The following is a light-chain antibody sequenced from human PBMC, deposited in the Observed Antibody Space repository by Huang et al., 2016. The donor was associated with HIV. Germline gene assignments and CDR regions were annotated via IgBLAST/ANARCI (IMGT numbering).Light chain of an antibody. Sequence: EIVMTQSPGTLSVAPGERATLSCRASQNINTHLAWFQQQPGQAPRLLSDAASTRTADFPARFSGSGSRTEFTLTISSLQSEDIAVYYCQQYNDWPRSFGQGTKVEIK. J-gene: IGKJ1*01. V-gene: IGKV3-15*01. CDR1: QNINTH. CDR3: QQYNDWPRS. CDR2: AAS.